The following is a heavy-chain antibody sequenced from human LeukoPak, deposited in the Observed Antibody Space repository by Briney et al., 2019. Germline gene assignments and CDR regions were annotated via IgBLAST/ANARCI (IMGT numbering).Heavy chain of an antibody. Sequence: SETLSLTCTIFGDSVSRSDSYWDWIRQPPGKGLEWIGTIYYSGRTYYSPSLKSRVALSVDMSNNQFSLTLSSVTAADTALYFCARRRYYDSSGYLEWGQGTLVTVSS. CDR1: GDSVSRSDSY. D-gene: IGHD3-22*01. CDR3: ARRRYYDSSGYLE. V-gene: IGHV4-39*01. CDR2: IYYSGRT. J-gene: IGHJ1*01.